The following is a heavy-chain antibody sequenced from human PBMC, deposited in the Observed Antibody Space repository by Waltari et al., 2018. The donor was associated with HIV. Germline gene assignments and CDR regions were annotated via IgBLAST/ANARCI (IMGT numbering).Heavy chain of an antibody. D-gene: IGHD3-3*01. Sequence: EVQVVESGGGLVKPGGSLRLSCAGSGFTFNNAWMSWVRQAPGKGLEWLGRIKSKTDGGTTDYAAPVNGRFTISRDDSKNTVYLQMNSLKTEDTAVYYCATDRSGYYTGGYFDYWGQGTLVTVSS. V-gene: IGHV3-15*01. J-gene: IGHJ4*02. CDR2: IKSKTDGGTT. CDR3: ATDRSGYYTGGYFDY. CDR1: GFTFNNAW.